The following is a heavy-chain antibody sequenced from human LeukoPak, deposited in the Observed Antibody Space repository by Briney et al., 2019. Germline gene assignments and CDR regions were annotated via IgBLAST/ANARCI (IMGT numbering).Heavy chain of an antibody. D-gene: IGHD5-12*01. CDR2: INPNSGGT. CDR3: ARLYGMVATKHFHY. CDR1: DYTFSVYY. Sequence: ASVKVSFKSSDYTFSVYYIHWVRHAPGQGLEWMGSINPNSGGTNYAQRFQGRVTMTRDTSISTAYMELRSLRSDDTAVYYCARLYGMVATKHFHYWGQRTKLSVSS. J-gene: IGHJ4*02. V-gene: IGHV1-2*02.